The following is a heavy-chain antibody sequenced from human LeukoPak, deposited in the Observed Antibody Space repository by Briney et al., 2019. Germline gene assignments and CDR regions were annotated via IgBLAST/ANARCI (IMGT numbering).Heavy chain of an antibody. V-gene: IGHV4-39*07. D-gene: IGHD4-11*01. CDR2: IYDSGST. CDR3: AREGGLQHHFDY. Sequence: PSETLSLTCTVSGASISGSGYYWGWIRQPPGKGLEWIGNIYDSGSTYYNASLQSRVTISIDTSKNQFSLKLSSVTAADTALFYCAREGGLQHHFDYWGQGTLVTVSS. J-gene: IGHJ4*02. CDR1: GASISGSGYY.